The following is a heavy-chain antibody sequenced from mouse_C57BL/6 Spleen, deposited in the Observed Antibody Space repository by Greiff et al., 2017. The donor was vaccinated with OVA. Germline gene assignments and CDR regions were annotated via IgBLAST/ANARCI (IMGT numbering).Heavy chain of an antibody. Sequence: QVQLQQSGAELARPGASVKLSCKASGYTFTSYGISWVKQRTGQGLEWIGEIYPRSGNTYYNEKFKGKATLTADKSSSTAYMELRSLTSEDSAVYFCARPYGSSYPFAYWGQGTLVTVSA. V-gene: IGHV1-81*01. J-gene: IGHJ3*01. CDR1: GYTFTSYG. CDR3: ARPYGSSYPFAY. D-gene: IGHD1-1*01. CDR2: IYPRSGNT.